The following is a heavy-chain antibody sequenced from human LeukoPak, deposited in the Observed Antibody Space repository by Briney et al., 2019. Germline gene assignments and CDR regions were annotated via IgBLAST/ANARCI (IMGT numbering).Heavy chain of an antibody. CDR2: IYHSGST. CDR3: ARGSVLAVAGTEH. D-gene: IGHD6-19*01. V-gene: IGHV4-38-2*02. CDR1: GYSISSGYY. J-gene: IGHJ1*01. Sequence: SETLSLTCTVSGYSISSGYYWGWIRQPPGKGLEWIGSIYHSGSTYYNPSLKSRVTISVDTSKNQFSLKLSSVTAADTAVYYCARGSVLAVAGTEHWGQGTLVTVSS.